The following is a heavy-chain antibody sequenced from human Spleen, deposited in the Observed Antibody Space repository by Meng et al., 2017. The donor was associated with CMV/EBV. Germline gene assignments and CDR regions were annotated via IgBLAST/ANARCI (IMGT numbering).Heavy chain of an antibody. CDR2: IQYDVSNK. V-gene: IGHV3-30*02. Sequence: QVQVVCCGGGVGQPGGSLLLSCAASGFTFSCDGMHWVRQAPGKGLEWVAFIQYDVSNKYYADSVKGRFTISRDNSKNTLYLQMNSLRAEDTAVYYCAKRTYNGHNWFDPWGQGTLVTVPS. CDR1: GFTFSCDG. J-gene: IGHJ5*02. CDR3: AKRTYNGHNWFDP. D-gene: IGHD1-14*01.